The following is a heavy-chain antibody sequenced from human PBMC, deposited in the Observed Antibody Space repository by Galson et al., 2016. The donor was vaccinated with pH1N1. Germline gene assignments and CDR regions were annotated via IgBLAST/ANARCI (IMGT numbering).Heavy chain of an antibody. J-gene: IGHJ3*02. V-gene: IGHV3-11*01. CDR2: ISSSGYTI. D-gene: IGHD3-10*01. CDR3: ASAPRLGELELGDVFDI. CDR1: GFTFSDYY. Sequence: SLRLSCAASGFTFSDYYMTWIRRAPGKGLEWVPYISSSGYTIFYTDSVKGRFTISRDNAKNSLYLQMNSLRAEDTAVYYCASAPRLGELELGDVFDIWGQGTMVTVSS.